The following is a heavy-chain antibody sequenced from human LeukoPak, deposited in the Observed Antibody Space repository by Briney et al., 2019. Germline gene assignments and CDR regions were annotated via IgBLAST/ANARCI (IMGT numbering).Heavy chain of an antibody. CDR3: AKGAREYCSGAICYPFDY. J-gene: IGHJ4*02. Sequence: PGASLRLSCAASGFTFINYAMNWVRQAPGRGLGWVSSVTGSGRDTYHADSVKGRFTISRDNSKNTLYLQMNSLRAEDTAIYYCAKGAREYCSGAICYPFDYWGQGTLVSVSS. V-gene: IGHV3-23*01. CDR2: VTGSGRDT. CDR1: GFTFINYA. D-gene: IGHD2-2*01.